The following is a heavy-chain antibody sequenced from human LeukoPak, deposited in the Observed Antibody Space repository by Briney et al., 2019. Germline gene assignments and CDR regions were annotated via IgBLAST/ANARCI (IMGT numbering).Heavy chain of an antibody. V-gene: IGHV3-74*01. D-gene: IGHD3-22*01. CDR2: INSDGINT. CDR3: ARDLGQYYDTSDNWFDP. J-gene: IGHJ5*02. Sequence: PGESLRLSCAASGFTLSNYWMHWVRQAPGKGLVWVSRINSDGINTSYADSVKGRFTISRDNAKNTLNLQMNSLRAEDTAVYYCARDLGQYYDTSDNWFDPWGQGTLVTVSS. CDR1: GFTLSNYW.